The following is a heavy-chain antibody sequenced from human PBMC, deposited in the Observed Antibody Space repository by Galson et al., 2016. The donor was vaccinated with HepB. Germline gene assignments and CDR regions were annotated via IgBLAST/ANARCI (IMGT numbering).Heavy chain of an antibody. CDR1: GFTFSTYN. V-gene: IGHV3-21*01. CDR3: ARDFGYCSSTSCYKGGLFYYYGMDV. Sequence: SLRLSCAASGFTFSTYNMNWVRQAPGKGLEWVSSISNSNSYIYYTDSVKGRSTISRDNAKNSLYLQMNSLRAEDTAVYYCARDFGYCSSTSCYKGGLFYYYGMDVWGQGTTVTVS. CDR2: ISNSNSYI. D-gene: IGHD2-2*02. J-gene: IGHJ6*02.